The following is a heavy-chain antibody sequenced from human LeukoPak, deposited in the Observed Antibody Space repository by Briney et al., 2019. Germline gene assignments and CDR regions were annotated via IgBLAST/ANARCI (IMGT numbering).Heavy chain of an antibody. CDR2: IYYSGST. CDR1: GGSISSGGYS. D-gene: IGHD5-18*01. Sequence: SETLSLTCTVSGGSISSGGYSWSWIRQHPGKGLEWIGYIYYSGSTYYNPSLKSRATISVDTSKNQFSLKLSSVTAADTAVYYCARVRKGYSYGSKHHNYYYYYYMDVWGKGTTVTVSS. V-gene: IGHV4-31*03. J-gene: IGHJ6*03. CDR3: ARVRKGYSYGSKHHNYYYYYYMDV.